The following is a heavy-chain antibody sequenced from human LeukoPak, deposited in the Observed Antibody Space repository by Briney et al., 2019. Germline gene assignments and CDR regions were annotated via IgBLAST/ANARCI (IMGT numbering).Heavy chain of an antibody. CDR1: GFTFSSYA. CDR2: ISGSGGST. V-gene: IGHV3-23*01. CDR3: AKVSNYDILTGGAFDI. J-gene: IGHJ3*02. D-gene: IGHD3-9*01. Sequence: QSGGSLRLSCAASGFTFSSYAMSWVRQAPGKGLEWVSAISGSGGSTYYADSAKGRFTISRDNSKNTLYLQMNSLRAEDTAVYYCAKVSNYDILTGGAFDIWGQGTIVTVSS.